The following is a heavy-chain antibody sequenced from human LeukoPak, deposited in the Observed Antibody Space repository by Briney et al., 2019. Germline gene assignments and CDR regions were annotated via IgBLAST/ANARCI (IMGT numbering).Heavy chain of an antibody. D-gene: IGHD4-17*01. V-gene: IGHV4-59*08. CDR2: IYYSGST. CDR1: GGSISSYY. Sequence: SETLSLTCTVSGGSISSYYWSWIRQPPGKGLEWIGYIYYSGSTNYNPSLKSRVTISVDTSKNQFSLKLSSVTAADTAVYYCERLDDYGDYDWFDPWGQGTLVTVSS. J-gene: IGHJ5*02. CDR3: ERLDDYGDYDWFDP.